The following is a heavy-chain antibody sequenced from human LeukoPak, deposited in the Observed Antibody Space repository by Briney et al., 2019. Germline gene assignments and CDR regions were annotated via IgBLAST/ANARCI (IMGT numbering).Heavy chain of an antibody. D-gene: IGHD3-9*01. CDR1: GFTFSSYS. CDR2: ISSSSSYI. Sequence: GGSLRLSCAASGFTFSSYSMNWVRQAPGKGLEWVSSISSSSSYIYYADSVKGRFTISRDNAKNSLYLQMNSLRAEDTAVYYCARDYSRSLLRYFDWWFYGMDVWGQGTTVTVSS. V-gene: IGHV3-21*01. J-gene: IGHJ6*02. CDR3: ARDYSRSLLRYFDWWFYGMDV.